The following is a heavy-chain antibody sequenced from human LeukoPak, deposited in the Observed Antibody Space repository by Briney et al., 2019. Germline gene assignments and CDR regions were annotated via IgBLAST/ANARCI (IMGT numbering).Heavy chain of an antibody. J-gene: IGHJ3*02. CDR3: ARLEGIAARPSAFDI. D-gene: IGHD6-6*01. V-gene: IGHV4-59*01. Sequence: QPSETLSLTCTVSGGSISSYYWSWIRQPPGKGLEWIGYIYYSGSTNYNPSLKSRVTISVDTSKNQFSLKLSSVTAADTAVYYCARLEGIAARPSAFDIWGQGTMVTVSS. CDR2: IYYSGST. CDR1: GGSISSYY.